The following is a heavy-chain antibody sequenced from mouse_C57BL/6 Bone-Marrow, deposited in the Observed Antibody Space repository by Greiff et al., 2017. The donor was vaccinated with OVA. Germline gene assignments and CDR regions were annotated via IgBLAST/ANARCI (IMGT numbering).Heavy chain of an antibody. CDR3: TRENYGSSYGWFAY. CDR1: GFTFSSYA. V-gene: IGHV5-9-1*02. J-gene: IGHJ3*01. CDR2: ISSGGDYI. D-gene: IGHD1-1*01. Sequence: EVQLVESGEGLVKPGGSLKLSCAASGFTFSSYAMSWVRQTPEKRLEWVAYISSGGDYIYYADTVKGRFTISRDNARNTLYLQMSSLKSEDTAMYYCTRENYGSSYGWFAYWGQGTLVTVSA.